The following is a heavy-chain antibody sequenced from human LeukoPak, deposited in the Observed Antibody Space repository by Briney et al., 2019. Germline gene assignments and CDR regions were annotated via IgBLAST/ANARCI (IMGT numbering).Heavy chain of an antibody. D-gene: IGHD3-10*01. V-gene: IGHV4-39*01. CDR3: ARHSGGLPFDP. CDR2: IYYSGST. Sequence: PSETLSLTCTVSGSSISSTSYYWGWIRQPPGKGLEWIGSIYYSGSTYYNPSLKSRVTTSVDTSKNQFSLKLSSVTAADTAVYYCARHSGGLPFDPWGQGTLVTVSS. J-gene: IGHJ5*02. CDR1: GSSISSTSYY.